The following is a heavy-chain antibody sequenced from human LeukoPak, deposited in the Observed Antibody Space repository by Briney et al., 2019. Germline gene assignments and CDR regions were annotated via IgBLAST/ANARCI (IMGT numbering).Heavy chain of an antibody. Sequence: PSETLSLTCTVSGGSISSYYWSWIRQPPGKGLEWIGYIYYSGSTNYNPSLKSRVTISVDTSKNQFSLKLSSVAAADTAVYYCASIPCSSTSCPDYWGQGTLVTVSS. CDR1: GGSISSYY. CDR2: IYYSGST. D-gene: IGHD2-2*01. J-gene: IGHJ4*02. V-gene: IGHV4-59*01. CDR3: ASIPCSSTSCPDY.